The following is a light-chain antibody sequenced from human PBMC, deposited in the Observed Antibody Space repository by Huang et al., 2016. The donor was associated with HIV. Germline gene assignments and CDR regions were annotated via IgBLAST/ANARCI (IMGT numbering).Light chain of an antibody. V-gene: IGKV3-20*01. J-gene: IGKJ1*01. CDR3: QQYGTSPRT. Sequence: EIVLTQSPGTLSLSPGERATLSCRASQTVSSSNLAWFQQKAGQAPRLLISNAFRRATGIPERFSGSGSGTDFTLTISRLEPEDFAVYYCQQYGTSPRTFGQGTKLDIK. CDR1: QTVSSSN. CDR2: NAF.